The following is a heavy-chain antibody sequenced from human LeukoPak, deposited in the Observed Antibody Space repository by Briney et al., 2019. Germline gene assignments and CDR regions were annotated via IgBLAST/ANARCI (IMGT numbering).Heavy chain of an antibody. D-gene: IGHD1-26*01. Sequence: ASVKVSCKASGYNFTGYYIHWVRQAPGQGLECMGWINPTSGGTKYAQKFQGRVTMTWDTSISTAYMDLSRLRSDDTAVYFCARDPPRVGAPDYWGQGTLLTVSS. CDR1: GYNFTGYY. CDR3: ARDPPRVGAPDY. V-gene: IGHV1-2*02. CDR2: INPTSGGT. J-gene: IGHJ4*02.